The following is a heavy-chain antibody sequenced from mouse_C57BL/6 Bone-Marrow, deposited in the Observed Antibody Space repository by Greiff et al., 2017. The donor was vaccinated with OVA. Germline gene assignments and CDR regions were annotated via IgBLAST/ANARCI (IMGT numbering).Heavy chain of an antibody. CDR3: ARWRKEDYFDY. Sequence: VQLQQSGAELARPGDSVKMSCKASGYTFTSYTMHWVKQRPGQGLEWIGYINPSSGYTKYNQKFKDKATLTADKSSSTAYMQLSSLTSEDSAVYYCARWRKEDYFDYWGQGTTLTVSS. J-gene: IGHJ2*01. CDR1: GYTFTSYT. V-gene: IGHV1-4*01. CDR2: INPSSGYT.